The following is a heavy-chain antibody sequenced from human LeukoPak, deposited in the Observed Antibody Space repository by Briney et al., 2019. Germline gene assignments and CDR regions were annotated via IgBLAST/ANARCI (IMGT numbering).Heavy chain of an antibody. CDR2: LTTNSRYI. D-gene: IGHD2-21*01. CDR3: ARGGMNAIRRDAFDL. V-gene: IGHV3-21*01. J-gene: IGHJ3*01. Sequence: GESLRLSCAPFGFTFRSYDMAWVRQAPGKGLEWVSSLTTNSRYIYYADSVKGRFTVSRDNAMNSLYLEMNSLTAEDTAVYFCARGGMNAIRRDAFDLWGQGTMVTVSS. CDR1: GFTFRSYD.